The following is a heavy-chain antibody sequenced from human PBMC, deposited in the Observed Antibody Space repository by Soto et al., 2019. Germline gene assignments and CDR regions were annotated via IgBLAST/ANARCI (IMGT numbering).Heavy chain of an antibody. V-gene: IGHV1-18*04. D-gene: IGHD3-22*01. J-gene: IGHJ6*02. Sequence: ASVKVSCKASGYNFISYGISWVRQAPGQGREWMGWISAYNGNTNYAQQLQGRVTMTTETSPSTAYLELRSLRSDDTAVYYCAAHLLVVIPYYYYGMDVWGQGTTVTVSS. CDR3: AAHLLVVIPYYYYGMDV. CDR2: ISAYNGNT. CDR1: GYNFISYG.